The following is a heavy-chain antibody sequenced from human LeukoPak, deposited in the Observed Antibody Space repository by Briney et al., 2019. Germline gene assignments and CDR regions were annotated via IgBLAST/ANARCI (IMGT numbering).Heavy chain of an antibody. CDR2: IYSDNT. V-gene: IGHV3-53*01. Sequence: PGGSLRLSCTVSGFTVSSNSMSWVHQAPGKGLEWVSFIYSDNTHYSNSVKGRFTISIDNSKNTQYLQMNSLRAEDTAVYYCARRAGAYSHPYDYWGQGTLVTVSS. D-gene: IGHD4/OR15-4a*01. CDR1: GFTVSSNS. J-gene: IGHJ4*02. CDR3: ARRAGAYSHPYDY.